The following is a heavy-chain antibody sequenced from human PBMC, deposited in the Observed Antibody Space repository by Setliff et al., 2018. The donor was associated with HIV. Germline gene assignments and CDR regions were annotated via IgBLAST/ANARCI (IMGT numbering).Heavy chain of an antibody. CDR3: ARGERGYSYGPYYFDY. CDR2: TYYRSKWFN. V-gene: IGHV6-1*01. J-gene: IGHJ4*02. Sequence: SQTLSLTCAISGDSVSKNSAAWNWIRQSPSRGLEWLGRTYYRSKWFNEYAVSVKSRIIIYPDTSKNHFSLQLKSVNSGDTAVYYCARGERGYSYGPYYFDYWGQGTLVTVSS. CDR1: GDSVSKNSAA. D-gene: IGHD5-18*01.